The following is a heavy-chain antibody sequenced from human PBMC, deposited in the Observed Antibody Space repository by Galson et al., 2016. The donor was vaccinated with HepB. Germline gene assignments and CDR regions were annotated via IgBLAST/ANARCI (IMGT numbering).Heavy chain of an antibody. V-gene: IGHV3-7*02. CDR3: VTYWRSGSDVCLDH. D-gene: IGHD3-16*01. CDR1: GFVFTDYF. CDR2: INGGANER. J-gene: IGHJ4*02. Sequence: SLRLSCATSGFVFTDYFLTWIRQAPGKGLEWVANINGGANERNYLDSVRGRFTISRDNTKSSVHLQMTSLRVEDTAVYYCVTYWRSGSDVCLDHWGPGTLVTVSS.